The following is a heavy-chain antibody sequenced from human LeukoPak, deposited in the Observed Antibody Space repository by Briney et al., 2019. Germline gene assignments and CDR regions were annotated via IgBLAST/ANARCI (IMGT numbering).Heavy chain of an antibody. J-gene: IGHJ3*02. Sequence: PGGSLRLSCAASGFTFSGYGMSWVRQAPGKGLEWVSYISSSSSYIYYADSVKGRFTISRDNAKKSLYLQMNSLRAEDTAVYYCARVGVSYSGSKLGAFDIWGQGTMVTVSS. D-gene: IGHD1-26*01. CDR2: ISSSSSYI. CDR3: ARVGVSYSGSKLGAFDI. V-gene: IGHV3-21*01. CDR1: GFTFSGYG.